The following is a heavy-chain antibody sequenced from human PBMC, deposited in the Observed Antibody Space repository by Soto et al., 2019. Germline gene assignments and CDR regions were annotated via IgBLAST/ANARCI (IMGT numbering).Heavy chain of an antibody. V-gene: IGHV4-34*01. CDR3: VRGNRKWFGDYYYDYGMDV. CDR1: GGSFSGYH. J-gene: IGHJ6*02. D-gene: IGHD3-10*01. Sequence: QVQLQLWGAGLLKPSETLSLTCAVYGGSFSGYHWTWIRQPPGKGLEWIGEINHSGSTNYNPSLKSRLTISVDTSKNQFSLKLSSVTAADTAVYYCVRGNRKWFGDYYYDYGMDVWGQGTTVTVSS. CDR2: INHSGST.